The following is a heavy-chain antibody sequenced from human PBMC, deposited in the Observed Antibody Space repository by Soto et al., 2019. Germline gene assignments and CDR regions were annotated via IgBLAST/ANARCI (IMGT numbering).Heavy chain of an antibody. CDR1: GFTFSTYG. V-gene: IGHV3-30*03. J-gene: IGHJ4*02. Sequence: GGSLRLSCAASGFTFSTYGMHWVRQAPGKGLEWVAVTSNDGVNKYYANSVKGRFTISRDKNTLYLQMNSLRAEDTAVYYCARRQWYYFDSWGQGTLVTVSS. D-gene: IGHD2-15*01. CDR3: ARRQWYYFDS. CDR2: TSNDGVNK.